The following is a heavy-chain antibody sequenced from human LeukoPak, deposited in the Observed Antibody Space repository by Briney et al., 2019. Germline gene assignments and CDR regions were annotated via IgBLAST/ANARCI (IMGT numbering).Heavy chain of an antibody. CDR3: ARTPAAIRWFDP. CDR1: GGSFSGYY. Sequence: PSETLSLTCAVYGGSFSGYYWRWLRQPPGKGREWIAEINHSGSTNYNPSLKSRVTISVDTSKNQFSLKLSSVTAADTAVYYCARTPAAIRWFDPWGQGTLVTASS. D-gene: IGHD2-2*01. J-gene: IGHJ5*02. V-gene: IGHV4-34*01. CDR2: INHSGST.